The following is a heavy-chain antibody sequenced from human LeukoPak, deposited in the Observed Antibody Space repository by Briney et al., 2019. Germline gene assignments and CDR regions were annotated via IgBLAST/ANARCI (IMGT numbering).Heavy chain of an antibody. CDR3: AKVTGGDMITYGGLDY. CDR1: GFTFSSYA. D-gene: IGHD3-16*01. Sequence: GGSLRLSCAASGFTFSSYAMSWVRQAPGKGLEWVAAITGSGGTTYYGDSVKGRFTISRDNSKNTLYLQMHSLRAEDTAIYYCAKVTGGDMITYGGLDYWGQGTLVTVSS. V-gene: IGHV3-23*01. CDR2: ITGSGGTT. J-gene: IGHJ4*02.